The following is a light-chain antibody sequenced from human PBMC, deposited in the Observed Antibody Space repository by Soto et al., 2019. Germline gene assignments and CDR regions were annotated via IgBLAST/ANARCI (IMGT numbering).Light chain of an antibody. J-gene: IGLJ2*01. CDR2: GNT. Sequence: QSVLTQPPSVSGAPGQRVTISCTGSSSNIGAGYEVHWYQQIPGTAPKLLIYGNTNRPSGVPDRFSASKSGTSASLAITGLQTEDEADYYCQSYDADFVIFGGGTKLTVL. CDR1: SSNIGAGYE. CDR3: QSYDADFVI. V-gene: IGLV1-40*01.